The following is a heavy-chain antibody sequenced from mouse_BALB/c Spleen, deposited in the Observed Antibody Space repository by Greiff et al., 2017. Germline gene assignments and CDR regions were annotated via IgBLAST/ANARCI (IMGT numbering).Heavy chain of an antibody. CDR3: ASITTADWYFDV. D-gene: IGHD1-2*01. CDR2: IWSGGST. J-gene: IGHJ1*01. V-gene: IGHV2-2*02. CDR1: GFSLTSYG. Sequence: QVQLKESGPGLVQPSQSLSITCTVSGFSLTSYGVHWVRQSPGKGLEWLGVIWSGGSTDYNAAFISRLSISKDNSKSQVFFKMNSLQANDTAIYYCASITTADWYFDVWGAGTTVTVSS.